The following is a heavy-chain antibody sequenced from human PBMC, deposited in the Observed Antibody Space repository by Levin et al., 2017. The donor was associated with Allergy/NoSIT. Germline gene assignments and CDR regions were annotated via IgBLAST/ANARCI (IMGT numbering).Heavy chain of an antibody. Sequence: GGSLRLSCAASGITFSSYSMNWFRQAPGKGLEWVSYISSSSSAIYYADSVKGRFTISRDNARNSLYLQMDSLRAEDTAVYYCASGTTVTPYYFDYWGQGTLVTVSS. D-gene: IGHD4-17*01. V-gene: IGHV3-48*01. CDR3: ASGTTVTPYYFDY. CDR1: GITFSSYS. CDR2: ISSSSSAI. J-gene: IGHJ4*02.